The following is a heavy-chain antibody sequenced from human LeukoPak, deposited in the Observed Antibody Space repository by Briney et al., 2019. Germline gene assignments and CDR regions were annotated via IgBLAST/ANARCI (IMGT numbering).Heavy chain of an antibody. J-gene: IGHJ4*02. V-gene: IGHV3-11*01. Sequence: PGGSLRLSCAASGFTFSDYYVSWIRQAPGKGLEWISYISDSGNTIYYADSVRGRFTISRDNAKNSLFLQMNSLRAEDTAFYYCAKAELGVDTFFDYWGQGTLVTVSS. D-gene: IGHD3-3*01. CDR1: GFTFSDYY. CDR3: AKAELGVDTFFDY. CDR2: ISDSGNTI.